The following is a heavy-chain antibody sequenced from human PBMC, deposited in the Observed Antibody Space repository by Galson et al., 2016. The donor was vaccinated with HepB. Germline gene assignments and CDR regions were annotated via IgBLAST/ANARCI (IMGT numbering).Heavy chain of an antibody. Sequence: SLRLSCAASGFTFSDFYMSWIRQAPGKGLEWVSYISVSGRDIKYADSLEGRFTISRDNAKSSLFLQINSLRVEDTDRYYCARGRDDSINWGQGTLVTVSS. V-gene: IGHV3-11*04. CDR2: ISVSGRDI. D-gene: IGHD2-15*01. J-gene: IGHJ4*02. CDR3: ARGRDDSIN. CDR1: GFTFSDFY.